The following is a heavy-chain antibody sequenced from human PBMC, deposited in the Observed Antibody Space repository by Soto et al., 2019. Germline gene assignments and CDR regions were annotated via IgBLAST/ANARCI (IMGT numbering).Heavy chain of an antibody. Sequence: EVQLVESGGGLVQPGGSLRLSCAVSGFTFTSYSMSWVRQAPGEGLEWVANIQLEGSEKYYVDSVKGRFTIARDNAKNSLYLQMKSLRAEEPAVSYCARDLPGYCTTTDCYSYFDYWRQGTLVTGSS. D-gene: IGHD2-2*02. CDR3: ARDLPGYCTTTDCYSYFDY. CDR1: GFTFTSYS. CDR2: IQLEGSEK. J-gene: IGHJ4*02. V-gene: IGHV3-7*03.